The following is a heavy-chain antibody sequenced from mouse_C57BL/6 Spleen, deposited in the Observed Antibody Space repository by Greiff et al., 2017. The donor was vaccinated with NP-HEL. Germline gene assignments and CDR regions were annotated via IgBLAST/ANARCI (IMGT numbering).Heavy chain of an antibody. J-gene: IGHJ3*01. Sequence: EVKLMESGPGMVKPSQSLSLTCTVTGYSITSGYDWHWIRHFPGNKLEWMGYISYSGSTNYNPSLKSRISITHDTSKNHFFLKLNSVTTEDTATYYCARASAYYSNYLFAYWGQGTLVTVSA. V-gene: IGHV3-1*01. D-gene: IGHD2-5*01. CDR3: ARASAYYSNYLFAY. CDR2: ISYSGST. CDR1: GYSITSGYD.